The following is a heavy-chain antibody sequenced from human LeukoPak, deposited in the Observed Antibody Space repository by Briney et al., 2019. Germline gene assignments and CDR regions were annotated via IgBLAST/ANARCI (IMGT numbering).Heavy chain of an antibody. CDR1: GFTFSSCA. Sequence: PGGSLRLSCSASGFTFSSCAMHWVRQAPGKGLEYVSGIRSNGGSTYYADSVKGRFTISRDNSKNTLYLQMSSLRAGDTAVYYCVKEEGSGYYSDAFDMWGQGTMVTVSS. J-gene: IGHJ3*02. D-gene: IGHD3-22*01. CDR2: IRSNGGST. CDR3: VKEEGSGYYSDAFDM. V-gene: IGHV3-64D*06.